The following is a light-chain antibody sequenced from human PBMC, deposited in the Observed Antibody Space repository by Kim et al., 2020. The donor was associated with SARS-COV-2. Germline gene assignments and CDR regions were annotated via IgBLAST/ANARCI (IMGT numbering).Light chain of an antibody. J-gene: IGKJ1*01. Sequence: EIVLTQSPATLSLSPGERATLSCMASQYVSNYLAWYQQRPGQAPRLLIYDVSDRATAIPARFSGSGSGTDFTLTISSLEPEDFAVYYCQHRRSFGQGTKVDIK. CDR1: QYVSNY. CDR3: QHRRS. CDR2: DVS. V-gene: IGKV3-11*01.